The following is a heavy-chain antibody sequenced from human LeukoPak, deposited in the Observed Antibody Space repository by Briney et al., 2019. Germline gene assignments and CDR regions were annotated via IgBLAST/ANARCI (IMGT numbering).Heavy chain of an antibody. Sequence: GGPLRLSCAASGFPLSSYSINWVRQAPGKGLEWVSYISSSGSAIYYVHSVKGRFTVSRDNAKNSLFLQMNSPRAEDTAVYYCVRVKGSYSDYWGQGALVTVSS. CDR1: GFPLSSYS. J-gene: IGHJ4*02. CDR3: VRVKGSYSDY. D-gene: IGHD2-15*01. V-gene: IGHV3-48*01. CDR2: ISSSGSAI.